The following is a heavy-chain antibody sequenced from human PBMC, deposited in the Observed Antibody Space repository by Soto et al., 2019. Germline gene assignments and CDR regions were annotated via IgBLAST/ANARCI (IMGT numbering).Heavy chain of an antibody. CDR2: ILPLRDIV. CDR1: GGTFRNYV. CDR3: ASRKDVLTGYYGT. Sequence: QVQLVQSGAEVKKPGSSVKVSCKTSGGTFRNYVISWVRQAPGQGLEWMGRILPLRDIVNYAQRFQGRVTITVDKATSTAYMELSRLRSEDAAVYYCASRKDVLTGYYGTWGQGTLVTVSS. D-gene: IGHD3-9*01. J-gene: IGHJ5*02. V-gene: IGHV1-69*02.